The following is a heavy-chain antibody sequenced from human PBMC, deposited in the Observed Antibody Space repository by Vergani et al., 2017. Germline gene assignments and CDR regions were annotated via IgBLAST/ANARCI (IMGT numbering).Heavy chain of an antibody. CDR2: ISWNSGSI. CDR1: GFTFDDYA. Sequence: EVQLVESGEGLVKPGGSLRLSCAASGFTFDDYAMHWVRQAPGKGLEWVSGISWNSGSIGYADSVKGRFTISRDNAKNSLYLQMNSLRAEDTALYYCAKDLIPAAIYALGAFDIWGQGTMVTVSS. J-gene: IGHJ3*02. CDR3: AKDLIPAAIYALGAFDI. D-gene: IGHD2-2*02. V-gene: IGHV3-9*01.